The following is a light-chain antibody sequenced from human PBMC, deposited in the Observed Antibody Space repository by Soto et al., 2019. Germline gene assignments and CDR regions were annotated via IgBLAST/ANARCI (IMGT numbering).Light chain of an antibody. CDR3: LQYDGWPLT. V-gene: IGKV3-15*01. CDR2: GAS. Sequence: EIVLTQSPATLSLSPGERATLSCRASQSVSNFLAWYQQKPGQAPRLLIYGASTRATGIPARFSGDGSGTEFTLTIDSLQSEDFVVYYCLQYDGWPLTFGQGTRLEIK. CDR1: QSVSNF. J-gene: IGKJ5*01.